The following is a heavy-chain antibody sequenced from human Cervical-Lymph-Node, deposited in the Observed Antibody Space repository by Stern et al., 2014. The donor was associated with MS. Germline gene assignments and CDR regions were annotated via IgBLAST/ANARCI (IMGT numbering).Heavy chain of an antibody. CDR2: SYYSGST. CDR1: GGSISSYY. V-gene: IGHV4-59*01. J-gene: IGHJ6*02. CDR3: AREVEYSSRDGMDV. D-gene: IGHD6-6*01. Sequence: QVKLQESGPGLVKPSETLSLTCTVSGGSISSYYWSWIRQPPGKGLEWIGYSYYSGSTNYNPSLKSRVTISVDTSKNQFSLKLSSVTAADTAVYYCAREVEYSSRDGMDVWGQGTTVTVSS.